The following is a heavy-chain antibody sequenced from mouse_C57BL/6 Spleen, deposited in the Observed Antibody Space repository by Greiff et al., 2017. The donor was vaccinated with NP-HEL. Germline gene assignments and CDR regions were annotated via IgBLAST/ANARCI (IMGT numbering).Heavy chain of an antibody. V-gene: IGHV1-39*01. J-gene: IGHJ1*03. D-gene: IGHD1-1*01. Sequence: EVKLQESGPELVKPGASVKISCKASGYSFTDYNMNWVKQSNGKSLEWIGVINPNYGTTSYNQKFKGKATLTVDQSSSTAYMQLNSLTSEDSAVYYCARGDYGSSFYWYFDVWGTGTTVTVSS. CDR1: GYSFTDYN. CDR3: ARGDYGSSFYWYFDV. CDR2: INPNYGTT.